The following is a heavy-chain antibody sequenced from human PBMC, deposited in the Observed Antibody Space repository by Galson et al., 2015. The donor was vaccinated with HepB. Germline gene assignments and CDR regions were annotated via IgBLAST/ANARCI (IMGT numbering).Heavy chain of an antibody. J-gene: IGHJ6*02. CDR1: GFNFRRSW. D-gene: IGHD4-17*01. CDR2: INSDGGTT. CDR3: ARAIPYGDYYYYYAMGV. Sequence: SLRLSCAASGFNFRRSWMHWVRQAPGKGLVWVSRINSDGGTTSYADSVKGRFTISRDNAKNTLYLQMNSLRAEDTAVYYCARAIPYGDYYYYYAMGVWGQGTTVTVSS. V-gene: IGHV3-74*01.